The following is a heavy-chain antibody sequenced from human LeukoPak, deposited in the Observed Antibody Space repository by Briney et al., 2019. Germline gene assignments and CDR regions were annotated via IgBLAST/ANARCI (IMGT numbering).Heavy chain of an antibody. CDR1: GFTFSSYA. V-gene: IGHV3-23*01. D-gene: IGHD3-10*01. J-gene: IGHJ4*02. CDR2: ISSSGYST. Sequence: PGGSLRLSCAASGFTFSSYAMTWVRQAPGKGLEWVSTISSSGYSTYYADSVKGRFTISRDNSKNSLYLQMNSLRAEDTAVYYCAREMYYYGSGYDYWGQGTLVTVSS. CDR3: AREMYYYGSGYDY.